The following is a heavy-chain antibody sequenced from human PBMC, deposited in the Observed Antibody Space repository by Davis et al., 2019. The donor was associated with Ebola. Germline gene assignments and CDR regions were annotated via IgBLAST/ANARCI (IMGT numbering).Heavy chain of an antibody. CDR3: ARHVNGDFWYFDL. J-gene: IGHJ2*01. CDR2: IYRDERT. CDR1: DFIISDKY. V-gene: IGHV3-53*01. D-gene: IGHD4-17*01. Sequence: GESLKISCEASDFIISDKYMSWVRQAPGKGPEWVSVIYRDERTYYANSVRGRFTISRDNSKNTVYLQMNSLRVEDTAMYYCARHVNGDFWYFDLWGRGTLVTVSS.